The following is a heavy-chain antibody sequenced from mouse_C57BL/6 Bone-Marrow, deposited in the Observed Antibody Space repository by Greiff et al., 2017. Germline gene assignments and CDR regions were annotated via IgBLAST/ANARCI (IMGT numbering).Heavy chain of an antibody. V-gene: IGHV5-6*01. CDR1: GFTFSSYG. CDR3: ARHDGNFEFAY. J-gene: IGHJ3*01. CDR2: ISSGGSYT. D-gene: IGHD2-1*01. Sequence: DVQLVESGGDLVKPGGSLKLSCAASGFTFSSYGMSWVRQTPDKRLEWVATISSGGSYTYYPDSVKGRFTISRDNAKNTLYLQMSSLKSEDTALYYCARHDGNFEFAYRGHGPLVTVSA.